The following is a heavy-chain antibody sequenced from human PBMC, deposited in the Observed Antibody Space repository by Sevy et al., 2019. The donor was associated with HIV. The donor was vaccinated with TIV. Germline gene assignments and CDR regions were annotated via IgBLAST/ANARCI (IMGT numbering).Heavy chain of an antibody. V-gene: IGHV3-23*01. Sequence: GGSLRLSCAVSGFTFSSYAMSWVRQAPGKGLEWVSAISDSGDNTYYADSVKGRFTISRDNSKNTLYLQMNSLRAEDTAVYYCAKVGTMVQGAAPFDYWGQGTLVTVSS. J-gene: IGHJ4*02. D-gene: IGHD3-10*01. CDR2: ISDSGDNT. CDR1: GFTFSSYA. CDR3: AKVGTMVQGAAPFDY.